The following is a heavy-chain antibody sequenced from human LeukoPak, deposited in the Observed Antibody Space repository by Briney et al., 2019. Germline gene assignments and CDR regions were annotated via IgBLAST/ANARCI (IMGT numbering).Heavy chain of an antibody. D-gene: IGHD2-8*01. Sequence: SETLSLTCTVSGVSISSGGYYYSWIRQPPGEGLEWIGYIYYSGSTNYNPSLKSRVTISVDTSRNQFSLKLSSVTAADTAVYYCARAPNPDFFDDWGQGTLVTVSS. J-gene: IGHJ4*02. CDR2: IYYSGST. CDR1: GVSISSGGYY. CDR3: ARAPNPDFFDD. V-gene: IGHV4-61*08.